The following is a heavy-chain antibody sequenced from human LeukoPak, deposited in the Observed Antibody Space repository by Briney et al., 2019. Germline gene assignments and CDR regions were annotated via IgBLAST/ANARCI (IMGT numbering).Heavy chain of an antibody. CDR1: GGTFSSYA. CDR3: ARRPRYCSSTSCYTFDY. D-gene: IGHD2-2*02. V-gene: IGHV1-69*13. CDR2: IIPIFGTG. Sequence: ASVKVSCKASGGTFSSYAISWVRQAPGQGLAWMGGIIPIFGTGNYAQKFQGRVTTTADESTSTAYMELSSLISEDTAVYYCARRPRYCSSTSCYTFDYWGQGTLVTVLS. J-gene: IGHJ4*02.